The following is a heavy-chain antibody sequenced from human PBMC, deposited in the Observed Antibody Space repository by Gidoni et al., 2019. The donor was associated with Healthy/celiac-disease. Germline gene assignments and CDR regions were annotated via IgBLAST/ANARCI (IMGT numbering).Heavy chain of an antibody. V-gene: IGHV1-69*01. J-gene: IGHJ6*02. CDR1: GGTFSSYA. D-gene: IGHD2-15*01. CDR3: AREGGYCSGGSCYLYYYGMDV. Sequence: QVQLVQSGAEVKKPGSSVKVSCKASGGTFSSYAISWVRQAPGQGLEWMGGIIPIFGTANYAQKFQGRVTITADESTSTAYMELSSLRSEDTAVYYCAREGGYCSGGSCYLYYYGMDVWGQGTTVTVSS. CDR2: IIPIFGTA.